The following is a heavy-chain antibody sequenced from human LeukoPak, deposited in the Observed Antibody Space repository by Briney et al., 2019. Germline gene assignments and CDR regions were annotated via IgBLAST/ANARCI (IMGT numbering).Heavy chain of an antibody. D-gene: IGHD6-19*01. V-gene: IGHV4-39*07. CDR2: IYYSGST. Sequence: SETLSLTCTVSGGSISSSSYYWGWIRQPPGKGLEWIGSIYYSGSTYYNPSLKSRVTISVDTSKNQFSLKLSSVTAAGTAVYYCYIAVAGTKGYFDYWGQGTLVTVSS. CDR3: YIAVAGTKGYFDY. J-gene: IGHJ4*02. CDR1: GGSISSSSYY.